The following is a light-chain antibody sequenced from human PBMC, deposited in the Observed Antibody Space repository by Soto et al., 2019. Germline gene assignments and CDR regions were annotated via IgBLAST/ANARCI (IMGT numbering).Light chain of an antibody. J-gene: IGLJ2*01. V-gene: IGLV2-8*01. CDR3: SSFAGNNNLV. CDR1: SSDVGGYNY. CDR2: EVS. Sequence: QSVLTQPPSASGSPGQSVTISCTGTSSDVGGYNYVSWYQQHPGNAPKLMISEVSKRPSGVPDRFSGSKSGNTASLTVSGLQAEDEADYYCSSFAGNNNLVFGGGTKLTVL.